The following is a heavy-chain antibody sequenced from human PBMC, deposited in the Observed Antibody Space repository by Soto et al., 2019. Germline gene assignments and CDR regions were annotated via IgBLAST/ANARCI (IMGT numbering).Heavy chain of an antibody. CDR3: AREDCSSTSCSYFDY. CDR1: GFTFSSYS. V-gene: IGHV3-21*01. CDR2: ISSSSSYI. Sequence: EVQLVESGGGLVKPGGSLRLSCAASGFTFSSYSMNWVRQAPGKGLEWVSSISSSSSYIYYADSVKGRFTISRDNAKNSLYLQMNSLRAEDTAVYYCAREDCSSTSCSYFDYWGQGTLVTVSS. D-gene: IGHD2-2*01. J-gene: IGHJ4*02.